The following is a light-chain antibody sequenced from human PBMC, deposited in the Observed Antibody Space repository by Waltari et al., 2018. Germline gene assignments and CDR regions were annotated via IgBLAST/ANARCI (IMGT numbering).Light chain of an antibody. Sequence: EIVLTQSPGTLSLSPGERATLSCRASQSVSKYLAWYQQKPGQAPRLLIYDASIRATGIPDRFSGSGWGTDFSLTISSLEPEDFAVYYCQKYGTLPATFVQGTKVQ. V-gene: IGKV3-20*01. CDR1: QSVSKY. CDR3: QKYGTLPAT. CDR2: DAS. J-gene: IGKJ1*01.